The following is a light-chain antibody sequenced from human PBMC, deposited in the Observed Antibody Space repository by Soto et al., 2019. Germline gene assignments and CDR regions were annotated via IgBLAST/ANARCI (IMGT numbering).Light chain of an antibody. CDR3: GSYGGSPRVL. Sequence: QSVLTQPASVSGSPGQSITISCTGTSSDVGSYNLVSWYQQHPGKAPKLMIYEVSKRPSGVSNRFSGSKSGNTASLTISGLQAEDEADYYCGSYGGSPRVLFGGGTKVTVL. V-gene: IGLV2-23*02. J-gene: IGLJ2*01. CDR2: EVS. CDR1: SSDVGSYNL.